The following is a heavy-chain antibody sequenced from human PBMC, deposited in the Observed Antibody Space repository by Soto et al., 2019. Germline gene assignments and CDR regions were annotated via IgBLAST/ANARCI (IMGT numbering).Heavy chain of an antibody. Sequence: QVQLVQSGAEVKKPGSSVKVSCKASGGTFSSYAISWVRQAPGQGLEWMGGIIPIFGTANYAQKFQGRVTITADESTSTAYMELSSLRSDDTAVYYCARDVRYDGRRAFDIWGQGTMVTVSS. CDR1: GGTFSSYA. CDR3: ARDVRYDGRRAFDI. CDR2: IIPIFGTA. V-gene: IGHV1-69*01. D-gene: IGHD3-22*01. J-gene: IGHJ3*02.